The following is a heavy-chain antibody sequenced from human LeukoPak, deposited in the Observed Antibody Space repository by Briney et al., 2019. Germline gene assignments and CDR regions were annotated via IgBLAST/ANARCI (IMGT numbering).Heavy chain of an antibody. V-gene: IGHV1-69*02. D-gene: IGHD2-21*02. CDR2: IIPILGIA. J-gene: IGHJ6*02. CDR1: GGTFSSYT. Sequence: ASVKVSCKASGGTFSSYTISWVRQAPGQGLEWMGRIIPILGIANYAQKFQGRVTITADKSTSTAYVELSSLRSEDTAVYYCARAAAYCGGDCYSGSLNYYGMDVWGQGTTVTVSS. CDR3: ARAAAYCGGDCYSGSLNYYGMDV.